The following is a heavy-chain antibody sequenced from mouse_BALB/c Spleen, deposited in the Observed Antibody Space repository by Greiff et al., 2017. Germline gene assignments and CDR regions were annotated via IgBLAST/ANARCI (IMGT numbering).Heavy chain of an antibody. CDR1: GFSLTSYG. Sequence: VKLLESGPGLLAPSQSLSITCTVSGFSLTSYGVHWVRQPPGKGLVWLGVIWACGSTNYNSTLMSRLSINKDNSKSQVFLKMNSLQTDDTAMYYCARDRFSYAMDDWGEGNAVTVSS. D-gene: IGHD2-14*01. CDR2: IWACGST. V-gene: IGHV2-9*02. J-gene: IGHJ4*01. CDR3: ARDRFSYAMDD.